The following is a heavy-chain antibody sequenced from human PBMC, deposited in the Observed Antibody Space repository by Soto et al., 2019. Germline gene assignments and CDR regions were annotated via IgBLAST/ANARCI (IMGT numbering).Heavy chain of an antibody. CDR2: IKRETDGGTT. D-gene: IGHD2-21*02. V-gene: IGHV3-15*01. CDR3: TTNRADNTCYSRGLDY. CDR1: GFSFNDAW. J-gene: IGHJ4*02. Sequence: EVQLVESGGGLVKPGGSLRLSCAASGFSFNDAWMSWVRQAPGRGLEWVGRIKRETDGGTTDYAAPMEGRFTITRDYSNSSVYLQINSLETEDTAVYYCTTNRADNTCYSRGLDYWGQGTLVTVSS.